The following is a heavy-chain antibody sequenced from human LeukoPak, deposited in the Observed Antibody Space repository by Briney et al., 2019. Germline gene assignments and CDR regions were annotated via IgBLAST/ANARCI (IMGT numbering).Heavy chain of an antibody. D-gene: IGHD6-13*01. CDR3: ARDSSSWYYYYYGMDV. CDR2: ISAYNGNT. Sequence: VASVKVSCKASGYTFTSYGISWVRQAPGQGLEWMGWISAYNGNTNYAQKLQGRVTMTTDTSTSTAYMELRSLRSGDTAVYYCARDSSSWYYYYYGMDVWGQGTTVTVSS. V-gene: IGHV1-18*01. CDR1: GYTFTSYG. J-gene: IGHJ6*02.